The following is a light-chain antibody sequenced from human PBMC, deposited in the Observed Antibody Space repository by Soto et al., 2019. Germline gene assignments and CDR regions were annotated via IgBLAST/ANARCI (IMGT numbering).Light chain of an antibody. CDR2: DAS. CDR3: QQRGNWPRT. J-gene: IGKJ4*01. Sequence: ETVLTQSPVTLSLSPGDRATLSCRASQDIGTYLIWYQQRLGQAPRLLISDASSRATGVPARFSGSGSGTEFTLTISSLEPEDFALYYCQQRGNWPRTFGGGTKVEI. CDR1: QDIGTY. V-gene: IGKV3-11*01.